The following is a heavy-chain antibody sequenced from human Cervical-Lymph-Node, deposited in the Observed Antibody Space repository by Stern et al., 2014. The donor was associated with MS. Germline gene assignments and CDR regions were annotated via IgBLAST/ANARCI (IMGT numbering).Heavy chain of an antibody. CDR3: ARVWTLRVYGLDV. CDR1: GYIFTHYG. J-gene: IGHJ6*02. CDR2: ISAANGKT. V-gene: IGHV1-3*01. D-gene: IGHD3/OR15-3a*01. Sequence: VQLLESGAEVMNPGASVRVSCKASGYIFTHYGIGWVRQAPGQRLEWMGWISAANGKTDYSQKFQGRVAITSDTSASTAYMDLTSLRSDDTAVYFCARVWTLRVYGLDVWGQGTTVIVSS.